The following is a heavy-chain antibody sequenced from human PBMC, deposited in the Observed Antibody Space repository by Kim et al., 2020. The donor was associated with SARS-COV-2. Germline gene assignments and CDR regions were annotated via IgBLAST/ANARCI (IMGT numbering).Heavy chain of an antibody. CDR2: INHSGST. CDR1: GGSFSGYY. Sequence: SETLSLTCAVYGGSFSGYYWSWIRQPPGKGLEWIGEINHSGSTNYNPSLKSRVTISVDTSKNQFSLKLSSVTAADTAVYYCARGGHDYGDYFEGGWFDPWGQGTLVTVSS. D-gene: IGHD4-17*01. CDR3: ARGGHDYGDYFEGGWFDP. J-gene: IGHJ5*02. V-gene: IGHV4-34*01.